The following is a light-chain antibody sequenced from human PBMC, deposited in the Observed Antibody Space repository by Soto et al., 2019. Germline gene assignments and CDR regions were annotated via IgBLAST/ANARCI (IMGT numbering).Light chain of an antibody. CDR3: QQYNNWPYT. CDR2: GAS. V-gene: IGKV3-15*01. Sequence: EIVMTQSPATLSVSPGERATLSCRASQSVSSDLAWYHQRPGQAPRLLIYGASTRATGIPARFSGSGSGTEFTLTISSLQSEDFALYYCQQYNNWPYTFGQGTKLEIK. CDR1: QSVSSD. J-gene: IGKJ2*01.